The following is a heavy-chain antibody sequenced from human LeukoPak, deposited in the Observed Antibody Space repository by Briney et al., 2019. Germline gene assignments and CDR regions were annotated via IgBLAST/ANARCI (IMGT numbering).Heavy chain of an antibody. Sequence: PSETLSLTCAVSDYSISSGYYWGWIRQPPGKGLEWIGSIYHSGSTYYNPSLKSRVTISVDTSKNQFSLKLSSVTAADTAVYYCARHAQDYDFWSGYSNWFDPWGQGTLVTVSS. V-gene: IGHV4-38-2*01. CDR1: DYSISSGYY. CDR2: IYHSGST. J-gene: IGHJ5*02. D-gene: IGHD3-3*01. CDR3: ARHAQDYDFWSGYSNWFDP.